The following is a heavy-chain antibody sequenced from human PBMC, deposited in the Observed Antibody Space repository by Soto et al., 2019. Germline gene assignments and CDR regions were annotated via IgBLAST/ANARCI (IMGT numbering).Heavy chain of an antibody. Sequence: NPSETLSLTCAVSGGSISSGGYSWSWIRQPPGKGLEWIGYIYHSGSTYYNPSLKSRVTISVDRSKNQFSLKLSSVTAADTAVYYCARGGGYSNGVRGMDVWGQGTTVTVSS. CDR1: GGSISSGGYS. CDR2: IYHSGST. D-gene: IGHD4-4*01. V-gene: IGHV4-30-2*01. J-gene: IGHJ6*02. CDR3: ARGGGYSNGVRGMDV.